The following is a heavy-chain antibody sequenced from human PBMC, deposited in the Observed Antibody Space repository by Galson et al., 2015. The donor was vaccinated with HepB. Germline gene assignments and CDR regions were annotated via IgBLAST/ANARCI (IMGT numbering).Heavy chain of an antibody. CDR1: GFTFSSYW. V-gene: IGHV3-7*03. D-gene: IGHD3-22*01. J-gene: IGHJ6*02. CDR2: IKQDGSEK. CDR3: ARDITMIVVVITRTVDRYGMDV. Sequence: SLRLSCAASGFTFSSYWMSWVRQAPGKGLEWVANIKQDGSEKYYVDSVKGRFTISRDNAKNSLYLQMNSLRAEDTAVYYCARDITMIVVVITRTVDRYGMDVWGQGTTVTVSS.